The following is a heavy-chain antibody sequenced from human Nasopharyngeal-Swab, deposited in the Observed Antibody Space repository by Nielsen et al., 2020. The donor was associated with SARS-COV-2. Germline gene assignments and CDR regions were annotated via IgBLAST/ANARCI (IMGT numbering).Heavy chain of an antibody. Sequence: SETLSLTCAVYGGSFTTYSWIWIRQPPGKGLEWIGEINHIGSTNYNTYNPSLNSRVTISLATSKNQFSLTLTSVTAADTAIYFCARGRYYGDYDYWGQGAPVTASS. D-gene: IGHD4-17*01. V-gene: IGHV4-34*01. CDR2: INHIGST. CDR3: ARGRYYGDYDY. J-gene: IGHJ4*02. CDR1: GGSFTTYS.